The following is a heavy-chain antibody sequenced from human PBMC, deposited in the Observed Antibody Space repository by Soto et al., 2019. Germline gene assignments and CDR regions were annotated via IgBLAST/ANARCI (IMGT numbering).Heavy chain of an antibody. CDR2: IYYSGST. J-gene: IGHJ4*02. D-gene: IGHD3-22*01. Sequence: QLQLQESGPGLVKPSETLSLTCTVSGGSISSSSYYWGWIRQPPGKGLEWIGSIYYSGSTYYNPSLKSRVTISVDTSKNQFSLKLSSVTAADTAVYYCATQRGNYDSSGPDDYWGQGTLVTVSS. CDR3: ATQRGNYDSSGPDDY. CDR1: GGSISSSSYY. V-gene: IGHV4-39*01.